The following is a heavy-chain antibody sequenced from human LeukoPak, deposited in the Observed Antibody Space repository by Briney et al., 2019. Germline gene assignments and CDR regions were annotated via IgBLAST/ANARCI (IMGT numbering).Heavy chain of an antibody. CDR2: IKQDGSEK. D-gene: IGHD6-19*01. CDR3: AKDRKWLGYYYYGMDV. Sequence: GSLRLSCAASGFTFSDYWMSWVRQAPGKGLEWVANIKQDGSEKYFVDSVKGRFTISRDNTKNSLYLQMNSLRAEDTAVYYCAKDRKWLGYYYYGMDVWGQGTTVTVSS. V-gene: IGHV3-7*01. CDR1: GFTFSDYW. J-gene: IGHJ6*02.